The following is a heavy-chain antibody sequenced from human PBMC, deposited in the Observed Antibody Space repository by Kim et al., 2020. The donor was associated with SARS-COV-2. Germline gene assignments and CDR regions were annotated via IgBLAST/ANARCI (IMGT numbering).Heavy chain of an antibody. CDR1: GFIFSNYW. V-gene: IGHV3-7*03. D-gene: IGHD5-12*01. CDR2: IKQDGSVR. J-gene: IGHJ5*02. Sequence: GGSLRLSCEASGFIFSNYWMSWVRQAPGKRLEWVANIKQDGSVRNYVDSVKGRFTVSRDNAKSTLYLQMISLRAEDTAMYYCARIKYGYSGSFDPWGQGSLVTVSS. CDR3: ARIKYGYSGSFDP.